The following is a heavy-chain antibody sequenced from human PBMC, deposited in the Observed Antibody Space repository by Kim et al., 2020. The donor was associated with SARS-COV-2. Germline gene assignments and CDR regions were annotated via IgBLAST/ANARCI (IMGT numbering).Heavy chain of an antibody. J-gene: IGHJ3*02. CDR1: GFTFSGSA. Sequence: GGSLRLSCAASGFTFSGSAMHWVRQASGKGLEWVGRIRSKANSYATAYAASVKGRFTISRDDSKNTAYLQMNSLKTEDTAVYYCTRVGSDYYDSSGSHAFDIWGQGTMVTVSS. CDR2: IRSKANSYAT. CDR3: TRVGSDYYDSSGSHAFDI. D-gene: IGHD3-22*01. V-gene: IGHV3-73*01.